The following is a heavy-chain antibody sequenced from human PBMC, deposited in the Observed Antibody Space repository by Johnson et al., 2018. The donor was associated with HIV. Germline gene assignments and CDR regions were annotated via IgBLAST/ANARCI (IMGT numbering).Heavy chain of an antibody. CDR3: ASLGGMGGFDV. Sequence: QVRLVESGGGVVQPGGSLRLSCAASGFMFSNYAMYWVRQAPGKGLEWVAFIRFDGSSKYYADSVKGRFTISRDNAKNSLYLQMNSLGAEDAAVYYCASLGGMGGFDVWGQGTMVTVSS. D-gene: IGHD1-26*01. CDR2: IRFDGSSK. J-gene: IGHJ3*01. CDR1: GFMFSNYA. V-gene: IGHV3-30*02.